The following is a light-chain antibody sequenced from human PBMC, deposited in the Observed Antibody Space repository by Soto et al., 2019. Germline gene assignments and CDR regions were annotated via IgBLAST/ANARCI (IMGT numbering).Light chain of an antibody. CDR1: RPVVRQY. J-gene: IGKJ3*01. Sequence: ESVLTQSPDALSLSPGERVSLSCRASRPVVRQYIAWYQQKPGQAPRLLIRDAVSRATGIPDRFSGSGSGSGTDFPLFISRMEPEDWGVYYCQQNGRSPTFGPGTKVEVK. CDR2: DAV. CDR3: QQNGRSPT. V-gene: IGKV3-20*01.